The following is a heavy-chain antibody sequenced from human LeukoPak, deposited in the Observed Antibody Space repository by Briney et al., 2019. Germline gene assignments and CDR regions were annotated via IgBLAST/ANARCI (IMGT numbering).Heavy chain of an antibody. CDR2: INHSGST. Sequence: SETLSLTCAVYGGSFSGYYWSWIRQPPGKGLEWIGEINHSGSTNYNPSLKSRVTISVDTSKNQFSLKLSSVTAADTAVYYCARDIRGIAAAGTAPAYYYYYMDVWGKGTTVTISS. V-gene: IGHV4-34*01. J-gene: IGHJ6*03. CDR1: GGSFSGYY. D-gene: IGHD6-13*01. CDR3: ARDIRGIAAAGTAPAYYYYYMDV.